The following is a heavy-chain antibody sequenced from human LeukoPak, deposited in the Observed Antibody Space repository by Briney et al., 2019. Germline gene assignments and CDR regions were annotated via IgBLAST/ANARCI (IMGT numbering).Heavy chain of an antibody. CDR1: GFTFSSYS. CDR3: AGRGYYYSSPHDYYMDV. D-gene: IGHD3-10*01. V-gene: IGHV3-21*01. CDR2: ISSSSSYI. J-gene: IGHJ6*03. Sequence: PGGSLRLSCAASGFTFSSYSMNWVRQAPGKGLEWVSSISSSSSYIYHADSVKGRFTISRDNAKNSLYLQMSSLRAEDTAVYYCAGRGYYYSSPHDYYMDVWGKGTTVTISS.